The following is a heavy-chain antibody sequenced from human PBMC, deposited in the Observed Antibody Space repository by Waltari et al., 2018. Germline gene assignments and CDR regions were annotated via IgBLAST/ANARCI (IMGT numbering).Heavy chain of an antibody. CDR3: VRLEDCSGPGGNCYSGDSFALDV. D-gene: IGHD2-15*01. CDR2: SNHGGNT. CDR1: GGSFSCYY. Sequence: QVPLHQWGAGLLQPSETLSLTCAVYGGSFSCYYWAWNRQPPGTGLEWIGVSNHGGNTNYNPSHRGRIAMSVDTSKNQFSLILKSLTAADTAVYYCVRLEDCSGPGGNCYSGDSFALDVWGQGTTVTVSS. V-gene: IGHV4-34*01. J-gene: IGHJ6*02.